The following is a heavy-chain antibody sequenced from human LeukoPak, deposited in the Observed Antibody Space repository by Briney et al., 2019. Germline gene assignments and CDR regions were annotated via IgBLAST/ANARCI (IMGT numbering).Heavy chain of an antibody. V-gene: IGHV4-59*08. CDR3: ARSYYYDSSGYPVVGMDV. CDR2: IYYSGST. CDR1: GGSISSYC. J-gene: IGHJ6*02. Sequence: PSETLSLTCTVSGGSISSYCWSWIRQPPGKGLEWIGYIYYSGSTNYNPSLKCRVTISVDTSKNQFSLKMSSVTAADTAVYYCARSYYYDSSGYPVVGMDVWGQGTTVTVSS. D-gene: IGHD3-22*01.